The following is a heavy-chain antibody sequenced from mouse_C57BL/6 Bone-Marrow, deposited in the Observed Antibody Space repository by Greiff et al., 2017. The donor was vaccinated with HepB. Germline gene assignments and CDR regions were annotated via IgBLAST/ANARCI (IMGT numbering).Heavy chain of an antibody. D-gene: IGHD1-1*01. J-gene: IGHJ3*01. CDR1: GFNIKDYY. V-gene: IGHV14-4*01. CDR2: IDPENGDT. Sequence: EVQLQESGAELVRPGASVKLSCTASGFNIKDYYMHWVKQRPEQGLEWIGWIDPENGDTEYDSKFQGKATITADTSSNTAYLQLSSLTSEDTAVYYGTALITTVVARAYWGQGTLVTVSA. CDR3: TALITTVVARAY.